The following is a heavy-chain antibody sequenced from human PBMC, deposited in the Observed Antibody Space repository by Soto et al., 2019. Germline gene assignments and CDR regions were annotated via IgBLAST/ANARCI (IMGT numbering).Heavy chain of an antibody. J-gene: IGHJ4*02. D-gene: IGHD3-16*01. Sequence: SETLSLTCTVSGGSISSSSYYWGWIRQPPGKGLEWIGSIYYSGSTYYNPSLKSRVTISVDTSKNQFSLKLSSVTAADTAVYYCARRRGSTTTPFDYWGQGTLVTVS. CDR1: GGSISSSSYY. V-gene: IGHV4-39*01. CDR3: ARRRGSTTTPFDY. CDR2: IYYSGST.